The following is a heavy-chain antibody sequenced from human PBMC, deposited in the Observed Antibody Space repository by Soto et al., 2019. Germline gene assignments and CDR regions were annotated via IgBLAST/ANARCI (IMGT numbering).Heavy chain of an antibody. V-gene: IGHV1-69*08. D-gene: IGHD6-13*01. CDR2: IIPILGIA. CDR3: ARDSDTRIAAAGTLDY. J-gene: IGHJ4*02. Sequence: QVQLVQSGAEVKKPGSSVKVSCKASGGTFSSYTISWVRQAPGQGLEWMGRIIPILGIANYAQKFQGRVTITADKSTSTAYMELSSLRSEDTAAYYCARDSDTRIAAAGTLDYWGQGTLVTVSS. CDR1: GGTFSSYT.